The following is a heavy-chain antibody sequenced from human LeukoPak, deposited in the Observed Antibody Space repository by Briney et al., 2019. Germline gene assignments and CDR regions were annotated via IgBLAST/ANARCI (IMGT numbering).Heavy chain of an antibody. CDR1: GYTFTGYY. Sequence: ASVKVSCKASGYTFTGYYMHWVRQAPGQGLEWMGWINPNSGGTNYAQKFQGRVTMTRDTSISTAYVELSRLRSDDTAVYYCARDPDYGGNCFDYWGQGTLVTVSS. CDR2: INPNSGGT. V-gene: IGHV1-2*02. J-gene: IGHJ4*02. CDR3: ARDPDYGGNCFDY. D-gene: IGHD4-23*01.